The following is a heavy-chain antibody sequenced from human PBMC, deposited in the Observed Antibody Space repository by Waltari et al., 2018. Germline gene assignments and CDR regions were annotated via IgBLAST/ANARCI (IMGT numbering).Heavy chain of an antibody. J-gene: IGHJ4*02. Sequence: EVQLVESGGGLVKPGGSLRLSCAASGFTFSSYSMNWVRQAPGKGLEWVSSISSSSSYIYHADSVKGRFTISRDNAKNSLYLQMNSLRAEDTAVYYFARGDDFFDYWGQGTLVTVSS. CDR1: GFTFSSYS. CDR3: ARGDDFFDY. V-gene: IGHV3-21*01. CDR2: ISSSSSYI. D-gene: IGHD3-3*01.